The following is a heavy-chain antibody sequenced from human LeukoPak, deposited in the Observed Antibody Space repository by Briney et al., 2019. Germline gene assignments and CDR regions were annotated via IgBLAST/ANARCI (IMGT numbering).Heavy chain of an antibody. J-gene: IGHJ4*02. CDR3: ARDPHYDFWSGYYVDY. CDR1: GFTFSSYR. V-gene: IGHV3-21*04. Sequence: GGSLRLSCAASGFTFSSYRMNWVRQAPGKGLEWVSSISSSSSYIYYADSVKGRFTISRDNAKNSLYLQMNSLRAEDTAVYYCARDPHYDFWSGYYVDYWGQGTLVTVSS. D-gene: IGHD3-3*01. CDR2: ISSSSSYI.